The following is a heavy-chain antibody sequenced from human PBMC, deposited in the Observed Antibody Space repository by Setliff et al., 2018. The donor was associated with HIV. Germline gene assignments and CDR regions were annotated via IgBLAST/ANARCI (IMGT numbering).Heavy chain of an antibody. CDR3: ARARGGCSGGSCPAHHYYYYMDV. J-gene: IGHJ6*03. Sequence: SETLSLTCSVSGGSIISSVHYWGWIRQPPGKGLEWIGYIYYSGSTYYNPSLKSLVTISVDTSKNQFSLKLSSVTAADTAVYYCARARGGCSGGSCPAHHYYYYMDVWGKGTTVTVSS. V-gene: IGHV4-31*01. CDR1: GGSIISSVHY. CDR2: IYYSGST. D-gene: IGHD2-15*01.